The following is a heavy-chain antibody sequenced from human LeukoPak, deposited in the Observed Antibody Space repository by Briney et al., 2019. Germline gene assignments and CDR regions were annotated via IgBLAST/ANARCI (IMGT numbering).Heavy chain of an antibody. CDR2: IYHSGST. V-gene: IGHV4-30-2*01. Sequence: SETLSLTCAVSGGSISSGGYSWRWIRQPPGKGLEWIGYIYHSGSTYYNPSLKSRVTISVDRSKNQFSLKLSSVTAADTAVYYCASSSSWYLFGYWGQGTLVTVSS. J-gene: IGHJ4*02. D-gene: IGHD6-13*01. CDR3: ASSSSWYLFGY. CDR1: GGSISSGGYS.